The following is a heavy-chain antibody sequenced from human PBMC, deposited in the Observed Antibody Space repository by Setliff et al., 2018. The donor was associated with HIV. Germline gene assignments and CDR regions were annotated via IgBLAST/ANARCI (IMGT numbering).Heavy chain of an antibody. CDR1: GGSMNNYY. V-gene: IGHV4-34*01. J-gene: IGHJ2*01. D-gene: IGHD1-26*01. Sequence: SETLSLTCTVSGGSMNNYYWSWIRQPPGKGLEWIGEINHSGSTNYNPSLKSRVTISVDTSKNQFSLKLSSVTAADTAVYYCARGTYKWELLLAWYFDLWGRGTLVTVSS. CDR2: INHSGST. CDR3: ARGTYKWELLLAWYFDL.